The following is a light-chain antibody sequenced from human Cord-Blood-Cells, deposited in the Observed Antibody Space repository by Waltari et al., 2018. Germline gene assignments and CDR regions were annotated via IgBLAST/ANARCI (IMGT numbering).Light chain of an antibody. CDR2: GAS. V-gene: IGKV3-15*01. Sequence: EIVMTQSPATLSVSPGERATLSCRASRSVSSNLAWYPQKPGQAPRLLCYGASTSATGIPARFSGSGSGTEFTLTISSLESEDCAVYYCQQYNNWPLTFGGGTKVENK. J-gene: IGKJ4*01. CDR3: QQYNNWPLT. CDR1: RSVSSN.